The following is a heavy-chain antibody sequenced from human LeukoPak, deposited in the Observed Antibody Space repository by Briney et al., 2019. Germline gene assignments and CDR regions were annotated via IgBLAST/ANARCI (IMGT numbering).Heavy chain of an antibody. CDR1: GGSFSGYY. CDR2: IYTSGGT. Sequence: SETLSLTCAVYGGSFSGYYWSWIRQPPGKGLEWIGYIYTSGGTNYNPSLKSRVTISVDTSKNQFSLKLSSVTAADTAVYYCARHLTGSSVCIEYWGQGTLVTVSS. J-gene: IGHJ4*02. D-gene: IGHD2-8*02. CDR3: ARHLTGSSVCIEY. V-gene: IGHV4-4*09.